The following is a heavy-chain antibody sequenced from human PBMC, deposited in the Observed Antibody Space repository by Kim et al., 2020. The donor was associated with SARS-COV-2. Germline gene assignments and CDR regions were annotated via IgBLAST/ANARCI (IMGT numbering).Heavy chain of an antibody. CDR1: GYTFTSNT. J-gene: IGHJ4*02. CDR3: ARDGTTRNGGYSFDY. Sequence: ASVNVSCKASGYTFTSNTLHWVRQAPGQGLEWMGWINVANGNRKYLQKVQDRLIITRDTSATTAYMELRSLTTEDTAVYYFARDGTTRNGGYSFDYWGQGTLVPLSS. CDR2: INVANGNR. V-gene: IGHV1-3*01. D-gene: IGHD1-1*01.